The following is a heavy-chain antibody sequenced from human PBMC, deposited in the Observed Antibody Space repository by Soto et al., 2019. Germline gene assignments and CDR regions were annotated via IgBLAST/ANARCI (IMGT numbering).Heavy chain of an antibody. D-gene: IGHD3-22*01. J-gene: IGHJ3*02. CDR3: ERDRFYFDRSGYDAFDI. V-gene: IGHV3-30*09. Sequence: GGSLRLSCAASGFTFRSYAMHWVRQAPDKGLEWVALISYDGREKYYADSVKGRFAVSRDNSKNTMYLQMSSLRADDTAIYSCERDRFYFDRSGYDAFDIWGPGTKVTVAS. CDR2: ISYDGREK. CDR1: GFTFRSYA.